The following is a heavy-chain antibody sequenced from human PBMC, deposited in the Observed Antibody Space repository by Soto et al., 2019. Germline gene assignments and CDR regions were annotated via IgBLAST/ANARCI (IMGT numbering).Heavy chain of an antibody. V-gene: IGHV1-18*01. CDR1: GYTFTAYA. CDR2: IRAYNGDT. J-gene: IGHJ6*02. Sequence: ASAKVSCKTSGYTFTAYAIYWVRQAPGQGLEWMGWIRAYNGDTNYAQKFQTRVTMTTDKSTDTAYMDLRSLTSDDTAIYYCARAGAAPYYYYGLDVWGQGTTVTVS. D-gene: IGHD3-10*01. CDR3: ARAGAAPYYYYGLDV.